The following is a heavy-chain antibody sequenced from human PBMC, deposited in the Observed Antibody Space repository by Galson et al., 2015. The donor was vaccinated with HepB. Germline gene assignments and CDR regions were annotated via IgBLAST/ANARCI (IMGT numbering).Heavy chain of an antibody. Sequence: SLRLSCAASGFNFSIYGMHWVRQAPGKGLEWLAIIWFDGSPKHYLDSVKGRFAISRDNSKNTLYLQMGRLRVEDTSMYYCVREGPGDLAAMDSWGQGTLVSVSS. J-gene: IGHJ4*02. CDR3: VREGPGDLAAMDS. CDR2: IWFDGSPK. CDR1: GFNFSIYG. V-gene: IGHV3-33*01. D-gene: IGHD7-27*01.